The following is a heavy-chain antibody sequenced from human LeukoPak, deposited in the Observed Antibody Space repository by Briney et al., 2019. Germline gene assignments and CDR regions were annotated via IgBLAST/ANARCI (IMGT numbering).Heavy chain of an antibody. CDR1: GFTFSTYS. J-gene: IGHJ4*02. CDR2: IRYDGSHK. V-gene: IGHV3-30*02. Sequence: GGSLRLSCAASGFTFSTYSMHWVRQAPGKGLEWVAFIRYDGSHKYYADSVRGRFTISRDNSQNTLFLQMHGLGAEDTAMYYCAKGFWLRWLLWAVDYWGQGTLVTVSS. D-gene: IGHD3-9*01. CDR3: AKGFWLRWLLWAVDY.